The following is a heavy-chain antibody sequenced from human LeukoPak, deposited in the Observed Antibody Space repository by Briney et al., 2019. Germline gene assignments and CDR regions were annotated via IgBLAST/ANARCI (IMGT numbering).Heavy chain of an antibody. D-gene: IGHD3-10*01. CDR3: ARGRVHLDY. J-gene: IGHJ4*02. CDR1: GGSISSYY. Sequence: PSETLSLTCTVSGGSISSYYWSWIRQPPGKGLEWIGYIYYSGSTNYNPSFKSRVTISVDTSKNQFSLKLSSVTAADTAVYYCARGRVHLDYWGQGTLVTASS. CDR2: IYYSGST. V-gene: IGHV4-59*01.